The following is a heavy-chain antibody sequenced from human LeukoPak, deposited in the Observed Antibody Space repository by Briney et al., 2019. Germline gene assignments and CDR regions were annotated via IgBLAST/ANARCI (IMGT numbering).Heavy chain of an antibody. J-gene: IGHJ4*02. Sequence: GGSPRLSCAASGFTFSSYAMSWVRQAPGKGLEWVSAISGSGGSTYYADSVKGRFTISRDNSKNTLYLQMNSLRAEDTAVHYCAKYGFGEFHFDYWGQGTLVTVSS. CDR1: GFTFSSYA. CDR3: AKYGFGEFHFDY. CDR2: ISGSGGST. D-gene: IGHD3-10*01. V-gene: IGHV3-23*01.